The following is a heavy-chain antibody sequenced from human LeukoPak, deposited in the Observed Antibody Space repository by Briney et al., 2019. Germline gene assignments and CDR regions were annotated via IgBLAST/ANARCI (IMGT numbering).Heavy chain of an antibody. CDR1: GGSISSGGYY. V-gene: IGHV4-31*03. CDR3: ISGKQQRGAFDI. CDR2: IYYSGST. Sequence: KSSETLSLTCTVSGGSISSGGYYWSWIRQHPGKGLEWIGYIYYSGSTYYNPSLKSRVTISVDTSKNQFSLKLSSVTAADTAVYYCISGKQQRGAFDIWGQGTMVTVSS. D-gene: IGHD6-13*01. J-gene: IGHJ3*02.